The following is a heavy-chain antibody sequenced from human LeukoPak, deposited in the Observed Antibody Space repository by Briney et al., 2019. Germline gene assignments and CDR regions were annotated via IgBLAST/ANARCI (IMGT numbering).Heavy chain of an antibody. V-gene: IGHV3-64*01. D-gene: IGHD3-22*01. CDR3: ARRRNYYDSSGSFDY. CDR2: ISSIGGST. J-gene: IGHJ4*02. CDR1: GFTFSSYA. Sequence: GGSLRLSCAASGFTFSSYAMHWVRQAPGKGLEYVSAISSIGGSTYYAKSVKGRFTISRDNSKNTLYLQMGSLRAEDMAVYYCARRRNYYDSSGSFDYWGQGTLVTVSS.